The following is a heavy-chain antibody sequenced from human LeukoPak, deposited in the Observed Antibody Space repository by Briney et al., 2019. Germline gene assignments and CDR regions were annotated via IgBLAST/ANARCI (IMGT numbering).Heavy chain of an antibody. J-gene: IGHJ4*02. CDR1: SGSFSGYY. CDR2: TNHSGSN. Sequence: PSETLSLTCAVYSGSFSGYYWSWIRQPPGKGLEWIGETNHSGSNRHNRSRKSRVTISVDTSKNQFALNITYVTDAEPARYYRARGDGRAGYKGKLDYWGQGTLVTVSS. CDR3: ARGDGRAGYKGKLDY. D-gene: IGHD5-24*01. V-gene: IGHV4-34*01.